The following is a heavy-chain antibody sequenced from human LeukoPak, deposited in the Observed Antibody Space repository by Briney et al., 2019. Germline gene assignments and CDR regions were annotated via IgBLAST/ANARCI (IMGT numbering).Heavy chain of an antibody. CDR1: GGSFSGYY. J-gene: IGHJ3*02. CDR3: ATCLSYYYDTSGHQVRDAFDI. Sequence: ASETLSLTCAVYGGSFSGYYWSWIRQPPGKGLEWIWEINHSGSTNYNPSLKSRVTISVDTSKNQFSLKLSSVTAADTAVYYCATCLSYYYDTSGHQVRDAFDIWGQGTMVTVSS. V-gene: IGHV4-34*01. CDR2: INHSGST. D-gene: IGHD3-22*01.